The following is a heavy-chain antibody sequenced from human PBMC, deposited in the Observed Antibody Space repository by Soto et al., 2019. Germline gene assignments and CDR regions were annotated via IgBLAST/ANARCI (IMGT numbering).Heavy chain of an antibody. CDR2: INHSGST. D-gene: IGHD3-9*01. Sequence: SETLSLTCAVYGVSFSGYYWSWIRQPPGKGLEWIGEINHSGSTNYNPSLKSRVTISVDTSKNQFSLKLSSVTAADTAVYYCARAWGLTGYYKSYYYYGMDVWGQGTTVTVSS. V-gene: IGHV4-34*01. CDR1: GVSFSGYY. CDR3: ARAWGLTGYYKSYYYYGMDV. J-gene: IGHJ6*02.